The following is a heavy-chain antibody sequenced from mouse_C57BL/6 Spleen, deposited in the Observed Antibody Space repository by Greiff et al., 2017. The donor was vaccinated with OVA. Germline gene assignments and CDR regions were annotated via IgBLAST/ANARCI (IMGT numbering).Heavy chain of an antibody. CDR1: GFTFSSYA. V-gene: IGHV5-4*03. J-gene: IGHJ1*03. CDR3: ASLKGYFDV. Sequence: EVKLVESGGGLVKPGGSLKLSCAASGFTFSSYAMSWVRQTPETRLEWVATISDGGSYTYYPDNVKGRFTISRDNAKNNLYLQMSHLKSEDTAMYYCASLKGYFDVWGTGTTVTVSS. CDR2: ISDGGSYT.